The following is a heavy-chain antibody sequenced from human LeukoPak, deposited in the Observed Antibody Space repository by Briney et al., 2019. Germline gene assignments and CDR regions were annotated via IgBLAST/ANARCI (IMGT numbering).Heavy chain of an antibody. Sequence: PSQTLSLTCTVSGGSISSGSYYWSWIRQPAGKGLEWIGRIYTSGSTNYNPSLKSRVTISVDTSKNQFSLKLSSVTAADTAVYYCATVNWNDRGMRAFDIWDQGTMVTVSS. D-gene: IGHD1-20*01. J-gene: IGHJ3*02. CDR1: GGSISSGSYY. CDR3: ATVNWNDRGMRAFDI. CDR2: IYTSGST. V-gene: IGHV4-61*02.